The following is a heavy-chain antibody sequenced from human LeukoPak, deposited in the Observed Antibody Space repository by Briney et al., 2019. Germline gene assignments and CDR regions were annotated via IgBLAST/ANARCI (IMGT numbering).Heavy chain of an antibody. Sequence: SETLSLTCTVSGGSISSYYWGWIRQPPGKGLEWIGYIYYSGSTNYSPSLKSRVTISVDTSKNQFSLNLSSVTAADTAVYYCARTIAAAGTYLFDYWGQGALVTVSS. V-gene: IGHV4-59*01. J-gene: IGHJ4*02. CDR2: IYYSGST. CDR1: GGSISSYY. D-gene: IGHD6-13*01. CDR3: ARTIAAAGTYLFDY.